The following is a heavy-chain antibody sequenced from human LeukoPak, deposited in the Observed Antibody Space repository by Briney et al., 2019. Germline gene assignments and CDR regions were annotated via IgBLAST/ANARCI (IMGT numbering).Heavy chain of an antibody. D-gene: IGHD6-6*01. V-gene: IGHV3-23*01. CDR1: GFTFSSYA. J-gene: IGHJ4*02. CDR3: ARASIAARGYYFDY. Sequence: GGSLRLSCAASGFTFSSYAMSWVRQAPGKGLEWVSAISGSGGSTYYADSVKGRFTISRDNSKNTLYLQMNSLRVEDTAVYYCARASIAARGYYFDYRGQGTLVTVSS. CDR2: ISGSGGST.